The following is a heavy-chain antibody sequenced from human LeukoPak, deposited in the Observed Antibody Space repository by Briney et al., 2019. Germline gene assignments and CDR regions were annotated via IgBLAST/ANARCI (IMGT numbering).Heavy chain of an antibody. D-gene: IGHD5-18*01. V-gene: IGHV3-30*18. CDR1: GFTFSSYG. Sequence: PGGSLRLSCAASGFTFSSYGMHWVRQAPGKGLEWVAVISYDGSNKYYADSVKGRFTISRDNSKNTLYLQMNSLRAEDTAVYYCAKETSRGYSYGYDNWFDPWGQGTLVTVSS. J-gene: IGHJ5*02. CDR3: AKETSRGYSYGYDNWFDP. CDR2: ISYDGSNK.